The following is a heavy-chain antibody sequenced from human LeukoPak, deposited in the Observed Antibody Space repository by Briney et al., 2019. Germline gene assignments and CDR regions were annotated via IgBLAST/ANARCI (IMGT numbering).Heavy chain of an antibody. V-gene: IGHV3-33*03. CDR3: AKAVAGTNGYYFDY. J-gene: IGHJ4*02. Sequence: GGSLRLSCAASGFTFSSYGMHWVRQAPGKGLEWVAVIWYDGSNKYYADSVKGRFTISRDNAKNSLYLQMNSLRAEDTALYYCAKAVAGTNGYYFDYWGQGTLVTVSS. D-gene: IGHD6-19*01. CDR1: GFTFSSYG. CDR2: IWYDGSNK.